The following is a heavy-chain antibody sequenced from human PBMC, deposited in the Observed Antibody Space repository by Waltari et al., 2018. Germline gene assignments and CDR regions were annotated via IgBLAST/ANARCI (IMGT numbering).Heavy chain of an antibody. D-gene: IGHD6-13*01. V-gene: IGHV4-59*01. Sequence: QVQLQESGPGLVKPSETLSLTCTVSGGSISSYYWSWIRQPPGKGLEWIGYIYYSGSTNYNPSRKSRVTISVDTSKNHFSLKLSSVTAADTAVYYCAREYSSSWYWTTGVHWFDPWGQGTLVTVSS. CDR3: AREYSSSWYWTTGVHWFDP. CDR2: IYYSGST. CDR1: GGSISSYY. J-gene: IGHJ5*02.